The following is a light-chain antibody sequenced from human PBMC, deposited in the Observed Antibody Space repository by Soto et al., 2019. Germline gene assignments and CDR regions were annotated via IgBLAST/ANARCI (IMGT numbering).Light chain of an antibody. Sequence: DIPMTQSPSSLSASVGDRVTITCRASQSISSYLNWYQQKPGKAPKLLIYAASSLQSGGPSRFSGSGSRTAVTLTISRLQPEDFATYYCQQSYSTPLTCGGGTKVEIK. CDR2: AAS. J-gene: IGKJ4*01. CDR1: QSISSY. V-gene: IGKV1-39*01. CDR3: QQSYSTPLT.